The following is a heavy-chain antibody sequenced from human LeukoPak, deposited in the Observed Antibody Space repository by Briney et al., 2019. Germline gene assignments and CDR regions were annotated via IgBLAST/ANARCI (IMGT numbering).Heavy chain of an antibody. Sequence: PGASLQISCKGSGYNFTNYWIGWVRQLPGKGLEWMGIIYPGDSDTRYSPSFQGQVTISADKSISTAYLQWSSLKASDTAMYYCARREGGWHLDYWGQGTLVTVS. J-gene: IGHJ4*02. CDR3: ARREGGWHLDY. CDR2: IYPGDSDT. D-gene: IGHD6-19*01. V-gene: IGHV5-51*01. CDR1: GYNFTNYW.